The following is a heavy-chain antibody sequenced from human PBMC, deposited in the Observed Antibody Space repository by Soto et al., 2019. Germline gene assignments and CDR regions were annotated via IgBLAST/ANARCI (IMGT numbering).Heavy chain of an antibody. CDR3: AGSETRGVILDF. CDR2: IYYSANT. V-gene: IGHV4-59*12. D-gene: IGHD3-10*01. CDR1: GASIRDYF. Sequence: KPSETLSLTCTVSGASIRDYFWSWIRQPPGKGLEWIGYIYYSANTNYNPSLKSRVTISLATSKNQFSLRLNSVTGADTAVYYCAGSETRGVILDFWGQGTLVTVSS. J-gene: IGHJ4*02.